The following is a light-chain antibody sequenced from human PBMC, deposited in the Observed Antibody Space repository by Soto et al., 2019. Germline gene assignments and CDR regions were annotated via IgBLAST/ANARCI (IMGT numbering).Light chain of an antibody. CDR2: GAS. V-gene: IGKV3-15*01. CDR1: QSVSDN. CDR3: QQYNNWPPWT. Sequence: ETVMTQSPATLSVSPGDTATLSCRASQSVSDNLAWYQQKPGQAPRLLIYGASTRATGVPVRFSGSGSGTEFTLTISSLQSEDCAVYYCQQYNNWPPWTFGQGTKVDIK. J-gene: IGKJ1*01.